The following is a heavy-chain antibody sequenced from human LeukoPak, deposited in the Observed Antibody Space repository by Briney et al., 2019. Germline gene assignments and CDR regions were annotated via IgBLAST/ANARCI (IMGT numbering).Heavy chain of an antibody. V-gene: IGHV3-49*04. CDR2: IRSKAYGGTT. Sequence: GGSLRLSCAASGFTFSSYAMSWARQAPGKGLEWVAFIRSKAYGGTTEYAASVKGRFTISRDDSKSIAYLQMNSLKTEDTAVYYCTRGVSVTTILIDYWGQGTLVTVSS. CDR1: GFTFSSYA. D-gene: IGHD5-12*01. J-gene: IGHJ4*02. CDR3: TRGVSVTTILIDY.